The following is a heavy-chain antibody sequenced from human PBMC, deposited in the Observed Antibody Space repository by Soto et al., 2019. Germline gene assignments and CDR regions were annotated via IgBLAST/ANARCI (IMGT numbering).Heavy chain of an antibody. CDR2: ISGSGGST. D-gene: IGHD5-18*01. CDR1: GFTFSSYA. Sequence: GGSLRLSCAASGFTFSSYAMSWVRQAPGKGLEWVSAISGSGGSTYYADSVKGRFTISRDNSKNTLYLQMNSLRAEDTAVYYCAKDLSRAVGYSYGLDYWGQGTQVTVSS. J-gene: IGHJ4*02. CDR3: AKDLSRAVGYSYGLDY. V-gene: IGHV3-23*01.